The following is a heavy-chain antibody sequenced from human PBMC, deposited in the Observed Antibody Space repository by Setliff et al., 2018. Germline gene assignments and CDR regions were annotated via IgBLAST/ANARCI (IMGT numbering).Heavy chain of an antibody. V-gene: IGHV4-39*07. D-gene: IGHD1-26*01. J-gene: IGHJ3*02. CDR3: ARGGDSGSYFLANHDAFDI. Sequence: SETLSLTCTVSGGSISSSSYYWGWIRQPPGKGLEWIGSIHYSGSTYYNPSLKSRVTISIDTSRNQFSLKLSSVTAADTAVYYCARGGDSGSYFLANHDAFDIWGQGTMVTVSS. CDR1: GGSISSSSYY. CDR2: IHYSGST.